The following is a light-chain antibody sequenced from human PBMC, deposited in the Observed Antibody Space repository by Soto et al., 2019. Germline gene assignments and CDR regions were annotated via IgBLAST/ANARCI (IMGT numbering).Light chain of an antibody. CDR1: SGHSSYI. Sequence: QTVVTQSSSASASLGSSVKLTCTLSSGHSSYIIAWHQQQPGKAPRYLMKLEGSGSYNKGSGVPDRFSGSSSGADRYLTISNLQFADEADYYCETWESNTPLFGTGTKLTVL. J-gene: IGLJ1*01. CDR3: ETWESNTPL. V-gene: IGLV4-60*02. CDR2: LEGSGSY.